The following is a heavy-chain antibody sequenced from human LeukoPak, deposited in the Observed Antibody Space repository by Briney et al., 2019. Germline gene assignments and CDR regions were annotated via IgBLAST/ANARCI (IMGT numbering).Heavy chain of an antibody. CDR2: IIPIFGTA. CDR3: ARGSALLALSFDY. J-gene: IGHJ4*02. D-gene: IGHD2-15*01. CDR1: GGTFSSFA. Sequence: SVTVSCTASGGTFSSFAISWVRQAPGQGLEWMGGIIPIFGTANYAQKFQGRVTITADESTSTAYMELSSLRSEDTAVYYCARGSALLALSFDYWGQGTLVTVSS. V-gene: IGHV1-69*13.